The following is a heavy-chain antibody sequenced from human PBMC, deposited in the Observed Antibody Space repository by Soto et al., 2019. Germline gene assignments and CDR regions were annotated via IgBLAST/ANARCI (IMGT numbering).Heavy chain of an antibody. Sequence: KISCKASGGTFSSYAISWVRQAPGQGLEWMGGIIPIFGTANYAQKFQGRVTITADESTSTAYMELSSLRSEDTAVYYCARRDPGYSSSWTFDYWGQGTLVTVSS. CDR2: IIPIFGTA. CDR1: GGTFSSYA. J-gene: IGHJ4*02. D-gene: IGHD6-13*01. V-gene: IGHV1-69*01. CDR3: ARRDPGYSSSWTFDY.